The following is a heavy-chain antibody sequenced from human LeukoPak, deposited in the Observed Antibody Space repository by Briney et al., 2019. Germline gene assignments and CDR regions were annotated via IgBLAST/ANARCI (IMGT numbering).Heavy chain of an antibody. D-gene: IGHD3-10*01. J-gene: IGHJ3*02. CDR1: GFTFSSYG. CDR3: AKDRGNAFDI. V-gene: IGHV3-30*02. CDR2: IRYDGSNK. Sequence: GGSLRLSCAASGFTFSSYGMHWVRQAPGKGLEWVAFIRYDGSNKYYADSVKGRFTISRDNSKNTLYLQINSLRAEDTAVYYCAKDRGNAFDIWGQGTMVTVSS.